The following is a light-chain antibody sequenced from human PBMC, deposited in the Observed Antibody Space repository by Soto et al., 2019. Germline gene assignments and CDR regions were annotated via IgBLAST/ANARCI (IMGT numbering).Light chain of an antibody. CDR2: EVV. J-gene: IGLJ1*01. V-gene: IGLV2-8*01. CDR3: CSYAGRYTYV. CDR1: KNDIGVYDF. Sequence: QSVLTQPPSASGSPGQSVTISCTGTKNDIGVYDFVSWYQHHPGKAPRLIIYEVVQRPSGVPDRFSGSKSGNTASLTVSGLQTEDEADYYCCSYAGRYTYVFGTGTKVTVL.